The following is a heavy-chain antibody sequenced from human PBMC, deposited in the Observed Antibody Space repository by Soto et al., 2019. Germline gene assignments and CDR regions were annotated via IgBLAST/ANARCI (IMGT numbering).Heavy chain of an antibody. CDR3: AHRRIYVCMDA. D-gene: IGHD3-16*01. CDR1: GFSLRTSGVG. CDR2: VYWDDDK. J-gene: IGHJ6*02. Sequence: QITLKESGPTLVKPTQTLTLTCTFSGFSLRTSGVGVVWIRQPPGKALEWLAVVYWDDDKRYSPSLKSRLTIIKDTSKSQVILTMTNMDPVDTATYYCAHRRIYVCMDAWGQGTTVTVSS. V-gene: IGHV2-5*02.